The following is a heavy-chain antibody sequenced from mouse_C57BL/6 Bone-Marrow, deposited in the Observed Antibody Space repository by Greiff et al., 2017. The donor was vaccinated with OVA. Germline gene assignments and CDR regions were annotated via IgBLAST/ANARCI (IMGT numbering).Heavy chain of an antibody. CDR2: INPSSGYT. CDR3: SRYYGSRGYAMGY. CDR1: GYTFTSYW. Sequence: QVQLQQSGAELAKPGASVKLSCKASGYTFTSYWMHWVKQRPGQGLEWIGYINPSSGYTKYNQKFKDKATLTADKSSSTAYMQLSSLTYEDSAVYDCSRYYGSRGYAMGYWGQGTSVTVSS. D-gene: IGHD1-1*01. V-gene: IGHV1-7*01. J-gene: IGHJ4*01.